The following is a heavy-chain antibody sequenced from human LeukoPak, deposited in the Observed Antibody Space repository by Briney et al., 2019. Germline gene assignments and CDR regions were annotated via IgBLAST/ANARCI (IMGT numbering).Heavy chain of an antibody. Sequence: GGSLRLSCAASGFTFSSYEMNWVRQAPGKGLEWVSYITSSGSTRYYADSVKGRFTISRDNAKNSLYLQMNSLRTEDTAVYYCARVGARLRSPRGAFDIWGQGTMVTVSS. J-gene: IGHJ3*02. CDR2: ITSSGSTR. V-gene: IGHV3-48*03. CDR3: ARVGARLRSPRGAFDI. D-gene: IGHD4-17*01. CDR1: GFTFSSYE.